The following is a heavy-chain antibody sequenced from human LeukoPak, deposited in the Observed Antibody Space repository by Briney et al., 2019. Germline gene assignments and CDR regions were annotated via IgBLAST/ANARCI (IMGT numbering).Heavy chain of an antibody. CDR2: IYSGGST. V-gene: IGHV3-66*02. D-gene: IGHD1-26*01. Sequence: GGPLRLSCAASGFTVSSNYMSWVRQAPGKGLEWVSVIYSGGSTYYADSVKGRFTISRDNSKNTLYLQMNSLRAEDTAVYYSARSGWLVGARGFDYWGQGTLVTVSS. CDR1: GFTVSSNY. J-gene: IGHJ4*02. CDR3: ARSGWLVGARGFDY.